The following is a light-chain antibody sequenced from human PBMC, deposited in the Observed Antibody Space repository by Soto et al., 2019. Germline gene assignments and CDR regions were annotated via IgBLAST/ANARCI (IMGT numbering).Light chain of an antibody. CDR2: EVS. Sequence: QSALAQPPSASGSPGQSVTISCTGTSSDVGGYNYASWYQQYPGKAPKLMIYEVSKRPSGVPDRFSGSKSGNTTSLTVSGLQAEDEADYYCSSYAGSNKVFGGGTKVTVL. J-gene: IGLJ2*01. CDR3: SSYAGSNKV. V-gene: IGLV2-8*01. CDR1: SSDVGGYNY.